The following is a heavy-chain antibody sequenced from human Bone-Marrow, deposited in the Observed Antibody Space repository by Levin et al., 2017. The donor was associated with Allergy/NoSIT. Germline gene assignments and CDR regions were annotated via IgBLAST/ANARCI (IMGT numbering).Heavy chain of an antibody. CDR2: IKQDGSEK. V-gene: IGHV3-7*01. CDR3: ARVRHYYDSSGYYYYYGVDV. Sequence: TGGSLRLSCEASGFTFRSYWMSWVRQAPGKGLEWVANIKQDGSEKYYVDSVKGRFTISKDNAKNSLYLQMNSVRAEDTAVYYCARVRHYYDSSGYYYYYGVDVWGQGTTVTVSS. D-gene: IGHD3-22*01. CDR1: GFTFRSYW. J-gene: IGHJ6*02.